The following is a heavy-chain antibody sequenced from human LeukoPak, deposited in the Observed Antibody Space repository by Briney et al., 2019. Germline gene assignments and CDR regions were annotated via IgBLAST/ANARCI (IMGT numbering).Heavy chain of an antibody. J-gene: IGHJ6*02. V-gene: IGHV4-59*01. CDR3: ARGMYAMDV. Sequence: SETLSLTCTVSGGSIRSNYWSWIRQPPGKGLEWIGYIYYIGSSNYNLSLKSRVTTSVDTSKNQFSLRLSSVTAADTALYYCARGMYAMDVWGQGTTVTVSS. CDR1: GGSIRSNY. CDR2: IYYIGSS.